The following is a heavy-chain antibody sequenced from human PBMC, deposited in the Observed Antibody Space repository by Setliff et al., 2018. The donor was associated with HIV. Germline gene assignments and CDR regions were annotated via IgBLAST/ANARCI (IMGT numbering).Heavy chain of an antibody. CDR3: ARFSSTGWRRAFDV. D-gene: IGHD6-19*01. V-gene: IGHV4-59*12. J-gene: IGHJ3*01. Sequence: KTSETLSLTCTVSGGSISSYYWSWIRQPPGKGLEWIGYIYYSGSTNYNPSLKSRVTISVDTSKKQFSLRLTSLTAADTAVYFCARFSSTGWRRAFDVWGQGTKVTVSS. CDR1: GGSISSYY. CDR2: IYYSGST.